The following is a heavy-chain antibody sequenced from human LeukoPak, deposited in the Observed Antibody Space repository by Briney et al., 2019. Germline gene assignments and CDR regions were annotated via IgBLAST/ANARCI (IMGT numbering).Heavy chain of an antibody. CDR3: TRGSVYLAL. D-gene: IGHD3-22*01. Sequence: GGSLRLSCAPSGLTLSRFEINWVRQAPQKGLGWISYISSSGSTIYYADSVKVRFSISRDNANNSLYLQMNSLRAEDTAVYYCTRGSVYLALGGQETLVTVSS. J-gene: IGHJ4*02. V-gene: IGHV3-48*03. CDR1: GLTLSRFE. CDR2: ISSSGSTI.